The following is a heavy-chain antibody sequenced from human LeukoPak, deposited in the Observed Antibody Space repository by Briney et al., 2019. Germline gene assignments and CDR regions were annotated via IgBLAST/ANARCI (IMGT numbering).Heavy chain of an antibody. CDR2: IKPSGGST. J-gene: IGHJ4*02. CDR1: GYTFTSYY. V-gene: IGHV1-46*01. D-gene: IGHD6-13*01. CDR3: ARDQQGSPDY. Sequence: APVKVSCKASGYTFTSYYTHWVRQAPGQGLEWMGIIKPSGGSTLYAQKFQGRVAVTRDTSISTAYMELSRLRSDDTAVYYCARDQQGSPDYWGQGTLVTVSS.